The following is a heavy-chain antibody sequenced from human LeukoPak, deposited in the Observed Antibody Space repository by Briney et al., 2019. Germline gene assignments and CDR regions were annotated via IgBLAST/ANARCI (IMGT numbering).Heavy chain of an antibody. J-gene: IGHJ4*02. D-gene: IGHD5-12*01. CDR1: GGSISSSSYF. V-gene: IGHV4-39*01. CDR3: ARNVKSIVTTQFDY. CDR2: IYDSGST. Sequence: SETLSLTCTVSGGSISSSSYFWGWIRQPPGRGLEWIGSIYDSGSTYYNSSLNSRVTISVYTSKNQFSLKLSSVTAADTAVYYCARNVKSIVTTQFDYWGQGTLVTVSS.